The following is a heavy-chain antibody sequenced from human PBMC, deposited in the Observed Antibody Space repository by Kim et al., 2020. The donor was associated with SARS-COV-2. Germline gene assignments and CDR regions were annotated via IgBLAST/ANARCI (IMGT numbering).Heavy chain of an antibody. CDR2: RM. J-gene: IGHJ3*02. V-gene: IGHV3-9*01. Sequence: RMGHAYSVKGPFTISRDDDKSTLYLQMNSLRPEDTALYYCSRKLATGAFDIWGRGTMVIVSS. D-gene: IGHD3-3*02. CDR3: SRKLATGAFDI.